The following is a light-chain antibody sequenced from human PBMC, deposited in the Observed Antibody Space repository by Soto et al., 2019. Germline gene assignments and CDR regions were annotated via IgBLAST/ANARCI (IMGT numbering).Light chain of an antibody. J-gene: IGKJ1*01. CDR2: VAS. CDR3: QQSHSRVT. Sequence: DIQMTQSSSSLSASVGDRVTITWRASQSISVYLNWYQQKSGRAPKLLIYVASTLQSGVPSRFIGSGSGTDFTLTISSLQPEDFATYYCQQSHSRVTFGQGTKVHIK. CDR1: QSISVY. V-gene: IGKV1-39*01.